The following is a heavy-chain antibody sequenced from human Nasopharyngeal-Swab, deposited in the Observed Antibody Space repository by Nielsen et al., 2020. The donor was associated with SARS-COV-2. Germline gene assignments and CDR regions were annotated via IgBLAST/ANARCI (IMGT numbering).Heavy chain of an antibody. V-gene: IGHV4-59*13. CDR2: IYYSGST. Sequence: SETLFLTCTVSGGSISSYYWSWIRQPPGKGLEWIGYIYYSGSTNYNPSLKSRVTISVDTSKNQFSLKLSSVTAADTAVYYCARIDGWGAMDVWGQGTTVTVSS. J-gene: IGHJ6*02. CDR3: ARIDGWGAMDV. D-gene: IGHD3-10*01. CDR1: GGSISSYY.